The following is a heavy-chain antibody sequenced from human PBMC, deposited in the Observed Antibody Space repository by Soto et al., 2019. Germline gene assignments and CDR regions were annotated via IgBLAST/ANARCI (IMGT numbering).Heavy chain of an antibody. CDR1: GYTFTSNY. D-gene: IGHD3-3*01. CDR3: AREKSGYYDY. V-gene: IGHV1-46*01. J-gene: IGHJ4*02. CDR2: INPTGDNK. Sequence: ASVKVSCKASGYTFTSNYVHWVRQAPGQGLEWMAVINPTGDNKAYAPKFEGRLTLTTDTSTSTMYMELSSLRSDDTAVYYCAREKSGYYDYWGQGTLVTVSS.